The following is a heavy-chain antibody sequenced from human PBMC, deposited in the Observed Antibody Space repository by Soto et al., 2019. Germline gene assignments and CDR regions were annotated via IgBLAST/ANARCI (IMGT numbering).Heavy chain of an antibody. CDR3: AQDRGWGVVSPSHDS. D-gene: IGHD2-21*01. J-gene: IGHJ4*02. V-gene: IGHV3-23*01. CDR1: GFTGRNFV. Sequence: EVQLLESGGGVVQPGGSLRLSCAASGFTGRNFVMSWVRQAPGKGLEWVSAIRATGGQTFYADSVKGRFTISRDNSKNMLYLQIDSLRDEDTALYFCAQDRGWGVVSPSHDSWGQGTLVTVSS. CDR2: IRATGGQT.